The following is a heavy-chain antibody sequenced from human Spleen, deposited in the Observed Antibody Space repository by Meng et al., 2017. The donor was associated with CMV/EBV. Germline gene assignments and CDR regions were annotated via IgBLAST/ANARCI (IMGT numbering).Heavy chain of an antibody. J-gene: IGHJ4*02. CDR1: GFTFDDYG. Sequence: GESLKISCAASGFTFDDYGMSWVRQAPGKGLEWVSGINWNGGSTYYADSVKGRFTISRDNAKNSLYLQMNSLRAEDTAVYYCARYHFDWSFDYWGQGTLVTVSS. D-gene: IGHD3-9*01. CDR2: INWNGGST. V-gene: IGHV3-20*04. CDR3: ARYHFDWSFDY.